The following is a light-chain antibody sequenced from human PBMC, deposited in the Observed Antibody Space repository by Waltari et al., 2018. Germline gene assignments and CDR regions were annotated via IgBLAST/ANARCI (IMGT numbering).Light chain of an antibody. J-gene: IGKJ1*01. CDR2: GAS. CDR3: QQYSSWPLWT. V-gene: IGKV3-15*01. Sequence: EIVMTQSPATLSVSPGEEATLSCRASQSVDSNLAWYQQKPGQAPTLIIFGASGRATGVPARFSDSGSGTEYTLTIGSLQSEDSAVYYCQQYSSWPLWTFGQGTKVEIK. CDR1: QSVDSN.